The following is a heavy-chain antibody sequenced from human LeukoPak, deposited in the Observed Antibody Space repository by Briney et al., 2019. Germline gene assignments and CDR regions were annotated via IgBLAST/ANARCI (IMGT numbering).Heavy chain of an antibody. CDR2: IYSGGST. Sequence: PGGSLRLFCAASGFTVSSNYMSWVRQAPGKGLEWVSVIYSGGSTYYADSVKGRFTISRDNSKNTLYLQMNSLRADDTAGYYCTRVPAAKGGDYYYYMDVWGKGTTVTVSS. CDR1: GFTVSSNY. D-gene: IGHD2-2*01. J-gene: IGHJ6*03. V-gene: IGHV3-66*02. CDR3: TRVPAAKGGDYYYYMDV.